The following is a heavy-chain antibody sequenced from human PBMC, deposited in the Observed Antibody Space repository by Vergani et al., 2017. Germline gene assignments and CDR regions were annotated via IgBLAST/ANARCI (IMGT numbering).Heavy chain of an antibody. CDR3: VKDNDYDADGPFDL. V-gene: IGHV3-9*01. D-gene: IGHD3-16*01. Sequence: VQLVESGGGVVQPGGSLRLSCAASGFTFEEHGMHWVRQAPGKGLEWVSGIDRNYGVKNGNSFEGRFSISRDNAKKAVFLQMNNLRHEDTALYFCVKDNDYDADGPFDLWGRGTLVTVSS. CDR1: GFTFEEHG. J-gene: IGHJ2*01. CDR2: IDRNYGVK.